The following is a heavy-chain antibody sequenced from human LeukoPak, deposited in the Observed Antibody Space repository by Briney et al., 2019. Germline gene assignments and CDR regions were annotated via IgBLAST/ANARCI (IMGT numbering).Heavy chain of an antibody. D-gene: IGHD3-10*01. J-gene: IGHJ5*02. Sequence: GASVKVSCKASGYTFTSYAMNWVRQAPGRGLEWMGWINTNTGNPTYAQGFTGRFVFSLDTSVSTAYLQISSLKAEDTAVYYCAREATMVRGVRVAVMSWFYPWGQGTLVTVSS. CDR3: AREATMVRGVRVAVMSWFYP. CDR2: INTNTGNP. CDR1: GYTFTSYA. V-gene: IGHV7-4-1*02.